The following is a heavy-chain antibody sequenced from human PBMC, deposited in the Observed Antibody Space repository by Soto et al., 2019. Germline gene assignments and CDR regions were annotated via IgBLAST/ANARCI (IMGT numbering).Heavy chain of an antibody. CDR2: ISWNSGSI. V-gene: IGHV3-9*01. CDR3: ASGRGYDILTGYYPYFDY. Sequence: EVQLVESGGGLAQPGRSLRLSCAASGFIFDDYAMHWVRQAPGRGLEWVSGISWNSGSIGYADSVKGRFTISRDNAKKSLYLQMNSLGAEDTALYYCASGRGYDILTGYYPYFDYWGQGTLVTVSS. D-gene: IGHD3-9*01. CDR1: GFIFDDYA. J-gene: IGHJ4*02.